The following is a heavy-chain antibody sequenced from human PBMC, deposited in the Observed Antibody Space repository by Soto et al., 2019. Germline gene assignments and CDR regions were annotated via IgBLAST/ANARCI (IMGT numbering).Heavy chain of an antibody. V-gene: IGHV4-31*03. D-gene: IGHD3-22*01. Sequence: PSETLSLTFNVSGGSISRGAYYWSWIRQYQGQGLELIGYIYKAGSTFYTPSLKIRLNISVDTSKNQFSLKLTSVTAADTAVYYCARESDYYDSSGSGFDYWGPGTQVTVSS. CDR2: IYKAGST. CDR3: ARESDYYDSSGSGFDY. CDR1: GGSISRGAYY. J-gene: IGHJ4*02.